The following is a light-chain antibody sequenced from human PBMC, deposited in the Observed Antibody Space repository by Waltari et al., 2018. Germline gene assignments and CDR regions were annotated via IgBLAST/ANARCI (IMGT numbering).Light chain of an antibody. Sequence: EIVLTQSPATMSLSPGEGATLSCRASQSVGRFLAWYQQKPGQAPRLLIYDASNRATGIPARFSASGSGTDFTLTLSSLEPEDFAVYYCQHRSSWPYSFGQGTKLEIK. V-gene: IGKV3-11*01. CDR1: QSVGRF. CDR2: DAS. J-gene: IGKJ2*03. CDR3: QHRSSWPYS.